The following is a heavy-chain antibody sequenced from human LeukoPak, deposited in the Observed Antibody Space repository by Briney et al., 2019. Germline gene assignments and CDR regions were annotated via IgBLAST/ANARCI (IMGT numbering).Heavy chain of an antibody. J-gene: IGHJ3*01. Sequence: GGSLRLSCAASGFSFNNYAMTWVRQAPGKGLEWVSVISSGGGSTYYADSVKGRFTISRDNSKNTLYLQLNGLRAEDTAVYYCAKAGRGAILVGTTAAFDVWGQGTMVTVSS. CDR2: ISSGGGST. D-gene: IGHD1-26*01. CDR3: AKAGRGAILVGTTAAFDV. CDR1: GFSFNNYA. V-gene: IGHV3-23*01.